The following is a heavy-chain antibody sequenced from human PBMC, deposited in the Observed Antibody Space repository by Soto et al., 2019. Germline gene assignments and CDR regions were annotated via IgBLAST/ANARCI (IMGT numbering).Heavy chain of an antibody. CDR3: ARRIIADPYYYYGMDV. Sequence: RGESLKISCKGSGYSFTSYWISWVRQMPGKGLEWMGRIDPSDSYANYSPSFQGHVTISADKSISTAYLQWSSLKASDTAMYYCARRIIADPYYYYGMDVWGQGTTVTVSS. V-gene: IGHV5-10-1*01. J-gene: IGHJ6*02. D-gene: IGHD6-13*01. CDR1: GYSFTSYW. CDR2: IDPSDSYA.